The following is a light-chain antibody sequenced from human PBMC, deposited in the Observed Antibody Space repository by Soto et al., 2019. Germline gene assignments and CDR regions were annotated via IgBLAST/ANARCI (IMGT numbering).Light chain of an antibody. Sequence: EIVRTQSPDSLALSRGERATIKXKSSQSVLYITKIKNYLGWYQQKPGQPPXLLIYWASTRQSGVPDRFSGSGPGTDFTLTISSLQAEDFATYYCQQYNNYWTFGQGTKV. CDR3: QQYNNYWT. CDR2: WAS. V-gene: IGKV4-1*01. CDR1: QSVLYITKIKNY. J-gene: IGKJ1*01.